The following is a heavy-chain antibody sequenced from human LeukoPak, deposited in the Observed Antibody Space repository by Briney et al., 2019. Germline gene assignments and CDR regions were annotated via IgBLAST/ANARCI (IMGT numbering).Heavy chain of an antibody. J-gene: IGHJ4*02. Sequence: GGSLRLSCAASGFTFSDYYMSWIRQAPGKGLEWVSYISSSGSTIYYADSVKGRFTISRDNAKNSLYLQMNSLRAEDTAIYYCATISVRGVIITWGGYYFDYWGQGTLVTVSS. V-gene: IGHV3-11*01. D-gene: IGHD3-10*01. CDR1: GFTFSDYY. CDR2: ISSSGSTI. CDR3: ATISVRGVIITWGGYYFDY.